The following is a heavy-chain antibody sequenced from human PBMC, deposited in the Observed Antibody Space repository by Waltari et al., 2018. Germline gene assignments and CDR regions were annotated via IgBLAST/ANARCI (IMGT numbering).Heavy chain of an antibody. V-gene: IGHV4-34*01. Sequence: QVHLQQWDAGLLKPSETLSLTCGVYGGSFSGYYWSWSRQPTGKGLEWIGETNQGGSTKSTPALKSRVTMSVETSKSHFSLKRSSVTAADTAVYDCARGRCISTWFCQYYGVDVWGQGATVIVSS. CDR1: GGSFSGYY. D-gene: IGHD2-8*01. CDR2: TNQGGST. CDR3: ARGRCISTWFCQYYGVDV. J-gene: IGHJ6*02.